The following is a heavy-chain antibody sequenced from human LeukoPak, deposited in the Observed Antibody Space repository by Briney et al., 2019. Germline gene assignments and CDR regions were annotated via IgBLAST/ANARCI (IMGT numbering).Heavy chain of an antibody. V-gene: IGHV3-48*02. CDR2: ISSSSSTI. Sequence: GGSLRLSCAASGFTFSSYSMNWVRQAPGKGLEWVSYISSSSSTIYYADSVKGRFTISRDNAKNSLYLQMNSLRDEDTAVYYCARDPAYYDFWRNYYYYGMDVWGQGTTVTVSS. CDR3: ARDPAYYDFWRNYYYYGMDV. D-gene: IGHD3-3*01. J-gene: IGHJ6*02. CDR1: GFTFSSYS.